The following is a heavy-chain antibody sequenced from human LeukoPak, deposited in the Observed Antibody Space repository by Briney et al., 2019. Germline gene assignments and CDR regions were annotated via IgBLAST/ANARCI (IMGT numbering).Heavy chain of an antibody. V-gene: IGHV1-2*02. D-gene: IGHD2-21*01. J-gene: IGHJ6*02. CDR2: INPDSGVT. CDR1: GYTFTHYY. CDR3: ARELTSYSSYYGMDV. Sequence: GASVKVSCKASGYTFTHYYMHWVRQAPGQGLEWVGWINPDSGVTDYTLKFQARVTITRDTSISTAYMELSRLRSDDTAVYYCARELTSYSSYYGMDVWGQGTTVTVSS.